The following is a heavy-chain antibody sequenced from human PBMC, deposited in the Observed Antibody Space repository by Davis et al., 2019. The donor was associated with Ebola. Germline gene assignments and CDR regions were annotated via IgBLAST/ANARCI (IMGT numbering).Heavy chain of an antibody. CDR2: ISSTGGTT. D-gene: IGHD6-13*01. V-gene: IGHV3-23*01. CDR3: ARDGGSTIWPLSIDY. CDR1: GFTFSSYA. J-gene: IGHJ4*02. Sequence: GGSLRLSCAASGFTFSSYAMSWVRQAPGKGLEWVSAISSTGGTTHYADSLKGRITISRDNAKNSLFLQINSLRAEDTAVYYCARDGGSTIWPLSIDYWGQGTLVTVSS.